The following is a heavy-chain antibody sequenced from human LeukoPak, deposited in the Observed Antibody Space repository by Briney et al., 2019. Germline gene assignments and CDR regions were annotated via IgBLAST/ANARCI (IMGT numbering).Heavy chain of an antibody. D-gene: IGHD2-2*01. CDR2: VSGSGGST. CDR1: GFTFSNYA. J-gene: IGHJ4*02. V-gene: IGHV3-23*01. CDR3: AKDRRSCSSTSCYGDFDY. Sequence: SGGSLRLSCAASGFTFSNYAMNWVRQTPGKGLEWVSGVSGSGGSTYYADSVKGRFTISRDNSKNTLYLQMDSLRAEDTAVYYCAKDRRSCSSTSCYGDFDYWGQGTLATVSS.